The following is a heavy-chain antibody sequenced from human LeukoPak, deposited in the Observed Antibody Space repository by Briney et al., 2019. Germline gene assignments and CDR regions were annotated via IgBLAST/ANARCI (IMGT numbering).Heavy chain of an antibody. V-gene: IGHV3-23*01. J-gene: IGHJ3*02. D-gene: IGHD1-26*01. CDR3: AKNKWERSGAFDT. Sequence: GGSLRLSCAASGFTFSKNAMSWVRQAPGKGLEWVSAMSGSGDSSYYADSVKGRFTISRDISKNTLYLQMNSLGVEDTAVYYCAKNKWERSGAFDTWGQGTMVTVSS. CDR1: GFTFSKNA. CDR2: MSGSGDSS.